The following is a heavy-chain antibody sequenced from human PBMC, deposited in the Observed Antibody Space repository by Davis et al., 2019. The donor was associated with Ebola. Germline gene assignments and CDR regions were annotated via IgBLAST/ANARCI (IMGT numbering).Heavy chain of an antibody. CDR2: ISVLDGKA. CDR1: GYTFTHYG. J-gene: IGHJ4*02. Sequence: ASVKVSCKASGYTFTHYGVTWVRQAPGHGLEWMGWISVLDGKADYAQNLQGRVTMTTDASTSTAYMELRSLRSDDTAVYYCARGGTTMVTTLDYWGQGTLVTVSS. D-gene: IGHD5-18*01. CDR3: ARGGTTMVTTLDY. V-gene: IGHV1-18*04.